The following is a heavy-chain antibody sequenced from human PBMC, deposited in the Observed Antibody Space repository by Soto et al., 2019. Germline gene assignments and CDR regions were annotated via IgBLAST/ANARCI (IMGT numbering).Heavy chain of an antibody. CDR2: TSYDGGNT. Sequence: GGSLRLSCAPSGFSFSAYAMHWVRQAPGKGLEWVAVTSYDGGNTYYADSVKGRFTISRDNSKNTLFLQVNSLRAEDTAVYYCARRAVCTHSEGYYYYYGMDVWGQGTTVTVSS. CDR1: GFSFSAYA. V-gene: IGHV3-30-3*01. D-gene: IGHD2-8*01. CDR3: ARRAVCTHSEGYYYYYGMDV. J-gene: IGHJ6*02.